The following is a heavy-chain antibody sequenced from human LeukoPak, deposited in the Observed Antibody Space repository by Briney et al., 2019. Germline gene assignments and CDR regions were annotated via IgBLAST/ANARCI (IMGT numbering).Heavy chain of an antibody. D-gene: IGHD1-26*01. Sequence: GGSLRLSCAASGFTFSSYSMNWVRQAPGKGLEWVSSISSSSYIYYADSVKGRFTISRDNAKNSLYLRMNSLRAEDTAVYYCARDRGWGLPDAFDIWGQGTMVTVSS. CDR1: GFTFSSYS. J-gene: IGHJ3*02. CDR2: ISSSSYI. CDR3: ARDRGWGLPDAFDI. V-gene: IGHV3-21*01.